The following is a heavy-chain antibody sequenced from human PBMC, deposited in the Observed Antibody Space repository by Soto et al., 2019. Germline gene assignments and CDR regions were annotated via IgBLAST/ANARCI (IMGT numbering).Heavy chain of an antibody. CDR2: IYWDDDK. J-gene: IGHJ5*02. CDR3: AHRTRNCSSTRPCGNWFNP. V-gene: IGHV2-5*02. Sequence: QITLKESGPTLVKPTQTLTLTCTFSGFSLSTSGVGVGWIRQPPGKALEWLALIYWDDDKRYSPSLKSRLTITKDTSKNQLVLTWPNMDPVDTATYYTAHRTRNCSSTRPCGNWFNPWGQGTLVTVSS. D-gene: IGHD2-2*01. CDR1: GFSLSTSGVG.